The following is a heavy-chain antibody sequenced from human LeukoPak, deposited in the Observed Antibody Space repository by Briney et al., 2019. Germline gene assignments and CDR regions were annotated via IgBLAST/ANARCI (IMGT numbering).Heavy chain of an antibody. CDR1: GGSISSYY. CDR3: ARDLAAVAGYYYYTMDV. D-gene: IGHD6-19*01. Sequence: SETLSLTCTVAGGSISSYYWSWIRQTPGKGLEWIGYIYYSGSTNYNPSLKSRVTISLDTSKNQFSLKLNSVTAADTAVYYCARDLAAVAGYYYYTMDVWGQGTTVTVSS. V-gene: IGHV4-59*12. J-gene: IGHJ6*02. CDR2: IYYSGST.